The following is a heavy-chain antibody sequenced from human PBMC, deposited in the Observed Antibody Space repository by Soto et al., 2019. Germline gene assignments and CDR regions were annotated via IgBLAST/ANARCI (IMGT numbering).Heavy chain of an antibody. CDR2: IYHSGST. Sequence: SETLSVTCSVAGCASGSGDWWSWVRQPPGKGLEWIGEIYHSGSTNYNPSLKSRVTISVDKSKNQFSLKLSSVTAADTAVYYCARVSGSYYYGMDVWGQGPTVS. J-gene: IGHJ6*02. D-gene: IGHD1-26*01. V-gene: IGHV4-4*02. CDR3: ARVSGSYYYGMDV. CDR1: GCASGSGDW.